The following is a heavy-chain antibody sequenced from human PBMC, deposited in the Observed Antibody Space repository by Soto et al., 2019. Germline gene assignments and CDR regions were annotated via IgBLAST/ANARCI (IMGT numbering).Heavy chain of an antibody. CDR3: ARGPSHGAFDI. CDR1: GSTFRSYD. J-gene: IGHJ3*02. Sequence: QVQLVESGGDVVQPGRSLRLSCAASGSTFRSYDIHWVRQAPGKGLEWVAHISPDGSNAYYADSVKGRFTVSRDNAKNTVYLQMNSLRAEDAAVYYCARGPSHGAFDIWGQGTMVTVSS. V-gene: IGHV3-30-3*01. CDR2: ISPDGSNA.